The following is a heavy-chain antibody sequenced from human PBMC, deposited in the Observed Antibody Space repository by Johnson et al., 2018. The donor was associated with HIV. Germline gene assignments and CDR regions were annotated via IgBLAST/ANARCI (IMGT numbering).Heavy chain of an antibody. V-gene: IGHV3-20*04. CDR3: ARVRRSGWYDNDAFDI. Sequence: EQLVESGGGVVQPGRSLRLSCAASGFSFDDYAMHWVRQAPGKGLEWVSGINWSGHDTAYSDSVKGRFTISRDNSQNTLYLIMNSLRAEDTAVYYCARVRRSGWYDNDAFDIWGQGTMVTVSS. CDR1: GFSFDDYA. D-gene: IGHD6-19*01. J-gene: IGHJ3*02. CDR2: INWSGHDT.